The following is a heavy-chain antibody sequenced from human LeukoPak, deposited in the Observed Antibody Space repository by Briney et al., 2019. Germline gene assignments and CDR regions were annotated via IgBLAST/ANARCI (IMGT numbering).Heavy chain of an antibody. CDR2: INSDGSRT. Sequence: GGSLRLSCAASGFSFSSYWMHWVRQAPGKGLVWVSRINSDGSRTSYAESVKGRFTISRNNAKKTLYLQMISLRAEDTAVYYCAELGITMIGGVWGKGTTVTIS. J-gene: IGHJ6*03. CDR3: AELGITMIGGV. CDR1: GFSFSSYW. D-gene: IGHD3-10*02. V-gene: IGHV3-74*01.